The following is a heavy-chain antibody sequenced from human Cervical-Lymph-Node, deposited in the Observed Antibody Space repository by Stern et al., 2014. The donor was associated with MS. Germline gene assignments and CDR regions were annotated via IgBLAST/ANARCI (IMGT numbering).Heavy chain of an antibody. Sequence: VQLEESGGGLVKPGGSLRLSCAASGFTFSNYYMSWIRQAPGKGLEWISYISADGYKTYYADSVKGRFTISRDNAKNSLDLQINSLRAEDTAVYFCARLFSSGYYGDYFDYWGQGILVAVSS. CDR1: GFTFSNYY. V-gene: IGHV3-11*01. D-gene: IGHD6-19*01. CDR3: ARLFSSGYYGDYFDY. J-gene: IGHJ4*02. CDR2: ISADGYKT.